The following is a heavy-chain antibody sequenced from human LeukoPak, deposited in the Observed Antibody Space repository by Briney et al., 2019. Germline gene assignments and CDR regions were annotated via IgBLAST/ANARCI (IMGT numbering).Heavy chain of an antibody. CDR1: RFTFSMYW. Sequence: PGGSLRLSCATSRFTFSMYWMSWVRQAPGKGLEWVANLDQDGSEKYYVGSVEGRFTISRDNDKNSLYLQMSSLRAEDTAIYYCARALYNRGWYPDYFDSWGQGALVTVSS. J-gene: IGHJ4*02. CDR2: LDQDGSEK. CDR3: ARALYNRGWYPDYFDS. V-gene: IGHV3-7*01. D-gene: IGHD6-19*01.